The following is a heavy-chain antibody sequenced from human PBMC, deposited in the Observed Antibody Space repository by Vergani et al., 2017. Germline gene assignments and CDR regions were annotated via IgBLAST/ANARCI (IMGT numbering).Heavy chain of an antibody. CDR2: IYYSGST. J-gene: IGHJ3*02. D-gene: IGHD6-19*01. CDR3: ARVPREWLAHAFDI. CDR1: GGSFSGYY. V-gene: IGHV4-34*11. Sequence: QVQLQQWGAGLLKPSETLSLTCAVYGGSFSGYYWSWIRQPPGTGLEWIGYIYYSGSTNYNPSLKSRVTISVDTSKNQFSLKLSSVTAADTAVYYCARVPREWLAHAFDIWGQGTMVTVSS.